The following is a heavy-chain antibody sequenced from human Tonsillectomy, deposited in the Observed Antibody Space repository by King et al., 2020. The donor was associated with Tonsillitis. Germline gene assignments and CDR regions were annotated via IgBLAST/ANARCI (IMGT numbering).Heavy chain of an antibody. J-gene: IGHJ4*02. CDR3: ARDTYYSDNTYDY. Sequence: VQLVESGGGLVKPGGSLRLSCAASGFMFSDFYMSWIRQAPGKGLEWVSYISSRDATTYYADSVKGRFTISRDNAKNSLYLQMNSLRAEDTDVYYCARDTYYSDNTYDYWGQGTLVTVSS. D-gene: IGHD3-22*01. CDR1: GFMFSDFY. V-gene: IGHV3-11*01. CDR2: ISSRDATT.